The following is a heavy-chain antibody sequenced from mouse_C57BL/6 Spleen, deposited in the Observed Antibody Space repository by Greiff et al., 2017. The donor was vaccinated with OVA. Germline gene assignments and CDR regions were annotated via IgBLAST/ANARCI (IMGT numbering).Heavy chain of an antibody. V-gene: IGHV1-64*01. CDR3: ARANWPDY. CDR2: IHPNSGST. CDR1: GYTFTSYW. J-gene: IGHJ2*01. D-gene: IGHD4-1*01. Sequence: QVQLQQPGAELVKPGASVKLSCKASGYTFTSYWLHWVKQRPGQGLEWIGMIHPNSGSTNYNEKLKSKGTLTVDKSSSTAYMQLSILTSEDSAVYYCARANWPDYWGQGTTLTVSS.